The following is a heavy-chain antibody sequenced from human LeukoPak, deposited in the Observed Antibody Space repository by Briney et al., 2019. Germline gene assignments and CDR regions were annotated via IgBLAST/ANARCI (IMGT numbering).Heavy chain of an antibody. CDR1: GFTFSSYW. CDR2: IKQDGSEK. J-gene: IGHJ6*02. CDR3: ARDMRDYRIYYYGMDV. V-gene: IGHV3-7*01. D-gene: IGHD4-17*01. Sequence: GGSLRLSYAASGFTFSSYWMSWVRQAPGKGLEWVANIKQDGSEKYYVDSVKGRFTISRDNAKNSLYLQMNSLRAEDTAVYYCARDMRDYRIYYYGMDVWGQGTTVTVSS.